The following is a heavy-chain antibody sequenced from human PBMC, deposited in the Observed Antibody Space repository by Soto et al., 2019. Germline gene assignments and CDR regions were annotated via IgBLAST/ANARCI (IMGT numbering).Heavy chain of an antibody. J-gene: IGHJ4*02. CDR3: AKGGRDYIWGSYRYNYYFDC. CDR1: GFTFSSYA. CDR2: ISGSGGST. Sequence: EVQLLESGGGLVQPGGSLRLSCAASGFTFSSYAMSWVRQAPGKGLEWVSAISGSGGSTYYADSVKGRFTISRDNSKNALYLQSNSRRAEDTAVYYCAKGGRDYIWGSYRYNYYFDCWGQGTLVTVSS. D-gene: IGHD3-16*02. V-gene: IGHV3-23*01.